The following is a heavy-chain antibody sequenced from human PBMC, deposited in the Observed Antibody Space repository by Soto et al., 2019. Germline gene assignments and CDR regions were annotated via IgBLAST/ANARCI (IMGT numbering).Heavy chain of an antibody. Sequence: SETLSLTCAVYGGSFSGYYWSWIRQPPGKGLEGIGEINHSGNTNYNPSIKSRDTISVDTSKNQFSLKLSSVTAADTAEYYCAILSVVVPAAIPRYYYMDVWGKGTTATASS. CDR2: INHSGNT. V-gene: IGHV4-34*01. D-gene: IGHD2-2*01. CDR1: GGSFSGYY. J-gene: IGHJ6*03. CDR3: AILSVVVPAAIPRYYYMDV.